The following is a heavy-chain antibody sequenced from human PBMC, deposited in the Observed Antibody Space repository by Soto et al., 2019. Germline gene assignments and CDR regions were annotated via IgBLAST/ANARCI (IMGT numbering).Heavy chain of an antibody. D-gene: IGHD2-2*02. CDR1: GFTLNNAW. CDR3: TIDRREVVPAAIIYYYYYMDV. Sequence: EVQLVESGGGLVKPGGSLRLSCAVSGFTLNNAWMSWVRQAPGKGLEWVGLIKSKTDGGSTDYAAPVKGRFTISRDDSKKTLYLQMSSLKTEDTAMYYCTIDRREVVPAAIIYYYYYMDVWGKGTTVTVSS. V-gene: IGHV3-15*01. J-gene: IGHJ6*03. CDR2: IKSKTDGGST.